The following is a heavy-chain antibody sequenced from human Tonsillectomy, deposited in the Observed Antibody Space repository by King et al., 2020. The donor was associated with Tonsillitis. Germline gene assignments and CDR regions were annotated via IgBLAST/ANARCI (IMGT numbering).Heavy chain of an antibody. CDR3: AREGPYYYGMDV. CDR2: IHHSGST. J-gene: IGHJ6*02. Sequence: VQLQESGPGLVKPSQTLSLTCTVSGDFISNVDYNWSWIRQRPGKGLEWIGSIHHSGSTYSNPSLTSRLTISFDTPENQFSLKLSSVTAADTAVYYCAREGPYYYGMDVWGQGTTVTVSS. CDR1: GDFISNVDYN. V-gene: IGHV4-31*03.